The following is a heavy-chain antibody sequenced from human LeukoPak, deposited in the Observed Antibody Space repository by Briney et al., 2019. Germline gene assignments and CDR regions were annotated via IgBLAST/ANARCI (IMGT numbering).Heavy chain of an antibody. Sequence: GGSLRLSCAASGFTFSSYAMHWVRQAPGKGLEWVANIKQDGSEKYYVDSVKGRFTISRDNAKNSLYLQMNSLRAEDTAVYYCAREGRPYYDFWSGYYRIPYYYYGMDVWGQGTTVTVSS. CDR1: GFTFSSYA. J-gene: IGHJ6*02. D-gene: IGHD3-3*01. CDR2: IKQDGSEK. CDR3: AREGRPYYDFWSGYYRIPYYYYGMDV. V-gene: IGHV3-7*01.